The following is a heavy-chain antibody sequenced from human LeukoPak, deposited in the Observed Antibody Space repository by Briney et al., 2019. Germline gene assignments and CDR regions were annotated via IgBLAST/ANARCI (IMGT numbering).Heavy chain of an antibody. CDR1: GYTFTSYD. J-gene: IGHJ4*02. V-gene: IGHV1-8*03. Sequence: GASVKVSCKASGYTFTSYDINWVRQATGQGLEWMGWMNPNSGNTGYAQKFQGRVTITRNTSISTAYMELSSLRSEDTAVYYCARGPPGYDLWSGYYNPYYFDYWGQGTLVTVSS. CDR2: MNPNSGNT. D-gene: IGHD3-3*01. CDR3: ARGPPGYDLWSGYYNPYYFDY.